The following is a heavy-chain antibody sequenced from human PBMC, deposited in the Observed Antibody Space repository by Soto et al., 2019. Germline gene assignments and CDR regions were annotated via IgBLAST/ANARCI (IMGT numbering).Heavy chain of an antibody. CDR2: IYYSGST. CDR1: GGSISSYY. D-gene: IGHD4-17*01. V-gene: IGHV4-59*01. CDR3: ARDLGMTRARAFDI. J-gene: IGHJ3*02. Sequence: QVQLQESGPGLVKPSETLSLTCTVSGGSISSYYWSWIRQPPGKGLEWIGYIYYSGSTNYNPSLKSRVTISVDTSKNQFSLKLSSVTAADTAVYYCARDLGMTRARAFDIWGQGTMVTVSS.